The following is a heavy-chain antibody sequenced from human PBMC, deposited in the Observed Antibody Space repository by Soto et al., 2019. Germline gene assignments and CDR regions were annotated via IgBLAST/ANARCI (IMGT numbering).Heavy chain of an antibody. CDR2: IKHTRTI. CDR1: GGSFGGYC. CDR3: ARGMGRDGYNFHY. V-gene: IGHV4-34*01. Sequence: ASETLSLTCAVFGGSFGGYCWRCISQPPGKGLEWIGEIKHTRTISDNPSLKTRVTISLDTSKNQFSLKLSSVTAADTAVYYCARGMGRDGYNFHYWGQGTLVTVSS. D-gene: IGHD5-12*01. J-gene: IGHJ4*02.